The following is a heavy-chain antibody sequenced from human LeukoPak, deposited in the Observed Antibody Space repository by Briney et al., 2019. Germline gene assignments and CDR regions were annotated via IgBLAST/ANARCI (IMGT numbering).Heavy chain of an antibody. V-gene: IGHV3-30*02. D-gene: IGHD3-9*01. Sequence: PGGSLRLSCVASGFTFSSYGIHWVRQAPGKGLEWVAFIRLDGTKKYYADSVKGRFTISRDNSKNTLYLQMNSLRAEDTAVYYCAKDLYAGYYDILTGPFDYWGQGTLVTVSS. CDR1: GFTFSSYG. CDR2: IRLDGTKK. J-gene: IGHJ4*02. CDR3: AKDLYAGYYDILTGPFDY.